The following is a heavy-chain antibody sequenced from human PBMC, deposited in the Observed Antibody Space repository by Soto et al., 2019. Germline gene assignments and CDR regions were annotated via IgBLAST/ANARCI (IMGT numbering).Heavy chain of an antibody. V-gene: IGHV4-30-4*01. Sequence: QVQLQESGPGLVKPSQTLSLTCTVSGGSISSGDYYWSWIRQPPGKGLEWIGYIYYSGSTYYNPSLHSRVTPSVDTSKIHFSLTLSSVTAADSAVYYCARVADCRGGSCCFSVAYWLQGTLVTVSA. D-gene: IGHD2-15*01. CDR1: GGSISSGDYY. CDR2: IYYSGST. J-gene: IGHJ4*02. CDR3: ARVADCRGGSCCFSVAY.